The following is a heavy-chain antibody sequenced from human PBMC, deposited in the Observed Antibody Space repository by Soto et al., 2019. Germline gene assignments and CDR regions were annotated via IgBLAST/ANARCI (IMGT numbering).Heavy chain of an antibody. V-gene: IGHV4-59*08. J-gene: IGHJ4*02. CDR1: GVSTSGFY. Sequence: KPSETLSLTCAVSGVSTSGFYWSWIRQPPGKGLEYIGCIYYSGSTYYNPSLKSRVTMSLDTSKNQFSLKLTSVTAADTAVYYCARRVGATFDYWGQGTLVTVSS. D-gene: IGHD1-26*01. CDR3: ARRVGATFDY. CDR2: IYYSGST.